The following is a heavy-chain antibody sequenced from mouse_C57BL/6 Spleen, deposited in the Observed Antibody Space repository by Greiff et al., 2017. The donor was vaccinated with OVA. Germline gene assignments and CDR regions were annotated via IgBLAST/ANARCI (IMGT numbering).Heavy chain of an antibody. CDR3: ARGTTVVATDYFDY. J-gene: IGHJ2*01. CDR1: GYTFTSYG. CDR2: IYPRSGNT. V-gene: IGHV1-81*01. D-gene: IGHD1-1*01. Sequence: VQLQQSGAELARPGASVKLSCKASGYTFTSYGISWVKQRPGQGLEWIGEIYPRSGNTYYNEKFKGKATLTADKSSSTAYMELRSLTSEDSAVYFCARGTTVVATDYFDYWGQGTTLTVSS.